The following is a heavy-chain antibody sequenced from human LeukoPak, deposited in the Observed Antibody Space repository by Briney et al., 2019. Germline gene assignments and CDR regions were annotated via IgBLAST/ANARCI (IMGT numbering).Heavy chain of an antibody. J-gene: IGHJ4*02. V-gene: IGHV3-66*01. CDR3: AKLLLTGSSFDY. D-gene: IGHD3-9*01. CDR1: GFTVNSNY. CDR2: IDTGGST. Sequence: GGSLRLSCAASGFTVNSNYMSWVRQAPGKGLEWVSVIDTGGSTYYADSVKGRFTISRDNSKNTLYLQMNSLRAEDTAVYYCAKLLLTGSSFDYWGQGTLVTVSS.